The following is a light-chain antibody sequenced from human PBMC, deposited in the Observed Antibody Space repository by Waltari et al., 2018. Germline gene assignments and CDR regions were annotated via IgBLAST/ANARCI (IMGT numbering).Light chain of an antibody. CDR3: QQRSNWRT. Sequence: EIVLTQSPATLSLSPGERATLSCRASQSVSSYLAWYQQKPGQAPRLLIYDASNRATGIPAGFSGSGSGTDFTLTISSLEPEDFAVYYCQQRSNWRTFGQGTKVEIK. CDR1: QSVSSY. V-gene: IGKV3-11*01. CDR2: DAS. J-gene: IGKJ1*01.